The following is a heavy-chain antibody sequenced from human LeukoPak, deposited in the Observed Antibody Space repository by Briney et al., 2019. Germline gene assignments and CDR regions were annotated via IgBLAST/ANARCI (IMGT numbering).Heavy chain of an antibody. J-gene: IGHJ4*02. V-gene: IGHV4-34*01. CDR2: INHSGST. CDR3: ARVRMATITHDY. Sequence: SETLSLTCAVYGGSFSGYYWSWIRQPPGKGLEWIGEINHSGSTNYNPSLKSRVTISVDTSKNQFSLKLSSVTAADTAVYYCARVRMATITHDYWGQGTLVTVSS. D-gene: IGHD5-24*01. CDR1: GGSFSGYY.